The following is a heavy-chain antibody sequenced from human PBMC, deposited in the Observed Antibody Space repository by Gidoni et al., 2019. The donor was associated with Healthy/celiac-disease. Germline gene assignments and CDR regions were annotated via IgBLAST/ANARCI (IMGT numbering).Heavy chain of an antibody. V-gene: IGHV3-53*01. J-gene: IGHJ6*02. CDR2: IYSGGST. Sequence: EVQLVEYGGGLIQPGGSLRLSCADSGFTVSSHYMSWVRQAPGKGLGWFSCIYSGGSTFYADSVKGRFTISRDNSKNTLYLQMNSLRAEDTAVYYCARAFKPGDQYYYYGMDVWGQGTTVTVSS. CDR3: ARAFKPGDQYYYYGMDV. CDR1: GFTVSSHY. D-gene: IGHD7-27*01.